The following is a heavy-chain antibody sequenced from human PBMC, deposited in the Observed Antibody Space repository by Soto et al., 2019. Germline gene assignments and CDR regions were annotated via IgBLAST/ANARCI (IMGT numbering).Heavy chain of an antibody. J-gene: IGHJ5*02. D-gene: IGHD6-19*01. Sequence: EVQLLESGGGLVQPGGSLRLSCAASGFTFSSYAMSWVRQAPGKGLEWVSAISGSGGSTYYADSVKGRFSISRDNSKNTLYLQMNSLRAEDTAVYYCAKGLAVAGTPPTWGQGPLVTVAS. V-gene: IGHV3-23*01. CDR3: AKGLAVAGTPPT. CDR1: GFTFSSYA. CDR2: ISGSGGST.